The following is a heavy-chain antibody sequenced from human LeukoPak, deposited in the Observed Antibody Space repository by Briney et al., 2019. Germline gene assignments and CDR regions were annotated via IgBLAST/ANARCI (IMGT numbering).Heavy chain of an antibody. Sequence: SETLSLTCTVSGDSISGYYWSWIRQPPGKGLEWIGYIYYSGSTNYNPSLKSRVTISVDTSKNQFSLKLSSVTAADTAVYYCARLNTAMGIIDYWGQGTLVTVSS. CDR2: IYYSGST. D-gene: IGHD5-18*01. CDR3: ARLNTAMGIIDY. V-gene: IGHV4-59*08. J-gene: IGHJ4*02. CDR1: GDSISGYY.